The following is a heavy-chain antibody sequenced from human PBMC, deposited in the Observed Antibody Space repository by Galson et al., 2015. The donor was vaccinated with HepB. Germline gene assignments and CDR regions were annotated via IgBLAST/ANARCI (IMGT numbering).Heavy chain of an antibody. V-gene: IGHV3-21*01. D-gene: IGHD2-15*01. CDR2: ISSSSSYI. CDR3: ARDCSGGSCYSAVFDY. J-gene: IGHJ4*02. Sequence: SLRLSCAASGFTFSSYSMNWVRQAPGKGLEWVSSISSSSSYIYYADSVKGRFTISRDNAKNSLYLQMNSLRGEDTAVYYCARDCSGGSCYSAVFDYWGQGTLVTVSS. CDR1: GFTFSSYS.